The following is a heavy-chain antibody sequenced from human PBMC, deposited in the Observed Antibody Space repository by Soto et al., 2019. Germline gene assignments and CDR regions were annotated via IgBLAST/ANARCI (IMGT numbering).Heavy chain of an antibody. D-gene: IGHD6-13*01. V-gene: IGHV3-23*01. CDR3: AKDEAAAGTAPFAEPGMDV. CDR1: GFTFSSYA. J-gene: IGHJ6*02. CDR2: ISGSGGST. Sequence: GGSLRLSCAASGFTFSSYAMSWVRQAPGKGLEWVSAISGSGGSTYYADSVKGRFTISRDNSKNTLYLQMNSLRAEDTAVYYCAKDEAAAGTAPFAEPGMDVWGQGTTVTVSS.